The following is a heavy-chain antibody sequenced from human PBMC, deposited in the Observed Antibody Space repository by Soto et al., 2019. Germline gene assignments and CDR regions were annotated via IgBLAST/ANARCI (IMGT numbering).Heavy chain of an antibody. D-gene: IGHD6-19*01. CDR2: INAGNDNT. V-gene: IGHV1-3*05. J-gene: IGHJ4*02. CDR3: ARSEYTSGWTGY. Sequence: QVQLVQSGAEEKKPGASVKVSCKASGYTFTSYAMHWVRQAPGQRLEWMGWINAGNDNTKYSQKFQGRVTITRDTSASTAYMELSSQRSEDTAVYYCARSEYTSGWTGYWGQGTLVTVSS. CDR1: GYTFTSYA.